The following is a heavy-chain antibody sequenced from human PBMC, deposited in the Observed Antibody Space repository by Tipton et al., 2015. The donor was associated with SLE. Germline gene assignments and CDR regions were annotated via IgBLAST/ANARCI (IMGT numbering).Heavy chain of an antibody. D-gene: IGHD3-10*01. CDR1: GFTFSSFA. CDR2: ISYDGSNK. V-gene: IGHV3-30*04. CDR3: SRGGGRPPGFVGMDA. J-gene: IGHJ6*02. Sequence: SLRLSCAASGFTFSSFAMHWVRQAPGKGLGWVAVISYDGSNKYYADSVKGRFTISRDNAKNTLYLEMNKMRAEDTAVYYCSRGGGRPPGFVGMDAWGQGTTVTVSS.